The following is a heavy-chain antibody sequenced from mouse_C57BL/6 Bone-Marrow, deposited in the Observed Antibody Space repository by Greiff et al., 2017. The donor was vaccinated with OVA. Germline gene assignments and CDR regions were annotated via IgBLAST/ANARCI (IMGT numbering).Heavy chain of an antibody. V-gene: IGHV14-2*01. CDR1: GFNITDYY. J-gene: IGHJ2*01. CDR3: AGRRYGRDFDY. D-gene: IGHD1-1*01. Sequence: EVKLMESGAELVKPGASVKLSCTASGFNITDYYMHWVKQRPEQGLEWIGRIDPEDGETKYAQKFQGKATITADPSSHTAYLQLSSLTSEDTAVDYCAGRRYGRDFDYWGQGTTLTVSS. CDR2: IDPEDGET.